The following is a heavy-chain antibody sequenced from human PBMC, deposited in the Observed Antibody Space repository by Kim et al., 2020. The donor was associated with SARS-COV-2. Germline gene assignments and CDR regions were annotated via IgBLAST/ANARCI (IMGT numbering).Heavy chain of an antibody. V-gene: IGHV4-4*07. CDR1: GGSISSYY. D-gene: IGHD6-13*01. CDR3: ARAKRVAAAGFFDY. J-gene: IGHJ4*02. CDR2: IYTSGST. Sequence: SETLSLTCTVSGGSISSYYWSWIRQPAGKGLEWIGRIYTSGSTNYNPSLKSRVTMSVDTSKNQFSLKLSSVTAADTAVYYCARAKRVAAAGFFDYWGQGTLVTVSS.